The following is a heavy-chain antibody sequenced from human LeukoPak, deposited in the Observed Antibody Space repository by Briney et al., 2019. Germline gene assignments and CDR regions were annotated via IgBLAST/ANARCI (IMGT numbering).Heavy chain of an antibody. CDR1: GGSISSYY. V-gene: IGHV4-4*07. D-gene: IGHD3-10*01. CDR3: ARARVWFGELSPLDY. CDR2: IYTSGST. Sequence: SETLSLTCTVSGGSISSYYWSWIRQPAGKGLEWIGRIYTSGSTYYNPFLKSRVTISVDTSKNQFSLKLSSVTAADTAVYYCARARVWFGELSPLDYWGQGTLVTVSS. J-gene: IGHJ4*02.